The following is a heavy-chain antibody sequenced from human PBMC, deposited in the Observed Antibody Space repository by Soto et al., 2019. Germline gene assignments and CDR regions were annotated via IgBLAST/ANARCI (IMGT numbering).Heavy chain of an antibody. D-gene: IGHD1-20*01. V-gene: IGHV4-59*01. CDR2: VHDSGST. Sequence: KTSETLSLTCSVSGDAISNYYWSWIRQTPGKGLEWIGCVHDSGSTDYNPSLKGRVTMSLHTSEGQFSLNLSSVTAADSATYYCARGTRALITSFFAYWGQGIPVTVSS. CDR1: GDAISNYY. J-gene: IGHJ4*02. CDR3: ARGTRALITSFFAY.